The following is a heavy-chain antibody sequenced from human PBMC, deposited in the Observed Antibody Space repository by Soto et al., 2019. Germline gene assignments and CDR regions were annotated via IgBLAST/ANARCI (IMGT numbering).Heavy chain of an antibody. J-gene: IGHJ2*01. V-gene: IGHV1-69*12. CDR2: ITPFFGTA. CDR3: AQTLGSAVAGPGRFDR. D-gene: IGHD6-19*01. CDR1: GGTFSNYA. Sequence: QVQLVQSGAEVKKPGSSVKVSCKASGGTFSNYAISWVRQAPGQGLEWMGGITPFFGTANYAQKFQGRVTTTAEESMSTAYMVLSRLRSEATAVYYCAQTLGSAVAGPGRFDRWGRGTLVTVS.